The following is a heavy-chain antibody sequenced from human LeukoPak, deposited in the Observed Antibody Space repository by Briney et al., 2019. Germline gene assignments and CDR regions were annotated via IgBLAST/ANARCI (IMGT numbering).Heavy chain of an antibody. D-gene: IGHD3-22*01. J-gene: IGHJ4*02. Sequence: PGGSLRLSCVASGFTFSNYWMHWVRQPPGKGLEWVSAISGSGGSTYYADSVKGRFTISRDNSKNTLYLQMNSLRAEDTAVYYCAKVWDYYDSSGYYRDYWGQGTLVTVSS. CDR2: ISGSGGST. CDR1: GFTFSNYW. CDR3: AKVWDYYDSSGYYRDY. V-gene: IGHV3-23*01.